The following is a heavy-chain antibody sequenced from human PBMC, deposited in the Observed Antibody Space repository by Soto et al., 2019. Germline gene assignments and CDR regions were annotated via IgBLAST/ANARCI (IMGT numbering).Heavy chain of an antibody. J-gene: IGHJ4*02. CDR1: GGSISSYY. V-gene: IGHV4-4*07. D-gene: IGHD1-20*01. CDR2: IYTSGST. CDR3: AGVSGKLHTGGGQYYFDY. Sequence: QVQLQESGPGLVKPSETLSLTCTVSGGSISSYYWSWIRQPAGKGLEWIGRIYTSGSTNYNPSLKSRVTMAGDTAQNPFSLKVGPGTAADTAGYLWAGVSGKLHTGGGQYYFDYWGQGTLVTVSS.